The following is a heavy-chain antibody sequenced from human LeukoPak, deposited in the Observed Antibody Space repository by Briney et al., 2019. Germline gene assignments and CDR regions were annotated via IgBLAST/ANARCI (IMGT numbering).Heavy chain of an antibody. J-gene: IGHJ4*02. CDR3: AKVANYYYGSETYYCFEH. Sequence: GGSLRLSCAASGFTFTTYWMSWVRQAPGKGLEWVANIKQDGTEKYYVDSVKGRFTISRDNAKNSLYLQMNSLRVEDTAVYYCAKVANYYYGSETYYCFEHWGQGTPVTASS. CDR2: IKQDGTEK. D-gene: IGHD3-10*01. V-gene: IGHV3-7*01. CDR1: GFTFTTYW.